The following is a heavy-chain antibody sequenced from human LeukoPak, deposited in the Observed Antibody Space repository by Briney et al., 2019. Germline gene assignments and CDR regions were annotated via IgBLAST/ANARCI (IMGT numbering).Heavy chain of an antibody. D-gene: IGHD3-10*01. CDR2: ISAYNGNT. CDR1: GYTFTSYG. V-gene: IGHV1-18*01. Sequence: ASVKVSCKASGYTFTSYGISWVRQAPGQGLEWMGWISAYNGNTNYAQKLQGRVTMTTDTSTSTAYMELRSLRSDDTAVYYCASGLGGELAVYYFDYWGQGTLVTVSS. CDR3: ASGLGGELAVYYFDY. J-gene: IGHJ4*02.